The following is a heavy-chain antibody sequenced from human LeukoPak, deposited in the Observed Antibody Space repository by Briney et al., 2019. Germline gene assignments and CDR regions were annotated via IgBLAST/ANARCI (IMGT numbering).Heavy chain of an antibody. CDR2: IIPIFGIA. J-gene: IGHJ4*02. Sequence: SVNLSCTASGGTFSSYAISWVRQAPGQGLEWMGRIIPIFGIANYAQTFQGRVTITADKSTSTAYMELSSLRSEDTAVYYCASATVDTAMVTAWGEGTLVTVSS. CDR1: GGTFSSYA. CDR3: ASATVDTAMVTA. D-gene: IGHD5-18*01. V-gene: IGHV1-69*04.